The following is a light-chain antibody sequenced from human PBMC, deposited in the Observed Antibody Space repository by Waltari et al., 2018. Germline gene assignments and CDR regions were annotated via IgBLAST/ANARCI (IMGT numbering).Light chain of an antibody. V-gene: IGKV1-39*01. Sequence: DIQMTQSPSSLSASVGDRVTITCRASRAITNYVNWYQQRPGLAPKLLIYAASPFKGGVPTRFSGSGAGTDFTLTISSLQIEDFATYYCQQSHSAPLAFGGGNGLAI. CDR2: AAS. CDR1: RAITNY. J-gene: IGKJ4*01. CDR3: QQSHSAPLA.